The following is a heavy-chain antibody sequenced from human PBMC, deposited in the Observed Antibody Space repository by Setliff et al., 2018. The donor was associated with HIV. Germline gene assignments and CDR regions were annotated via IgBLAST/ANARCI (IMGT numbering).Heavy chain of an antibody. CDR3: ARALSYGSGTYSAAGF. CDR1: GYTFTNYA. CDR2: INAGNGNT. V-gene: IGHV1-3*01. J-gene: IGHJ4*02. D-gene: IGHD3-10*01. Sequence: RASVKVSCKASGYTFTNYAIHWVRQAPGQGLERMGWINAGNGNTESSKKFQGRVTITRETSATTAYMELSSLTPEDTAIYFCARALSYGSGTYSAAGFWGQGTLVTVSS.